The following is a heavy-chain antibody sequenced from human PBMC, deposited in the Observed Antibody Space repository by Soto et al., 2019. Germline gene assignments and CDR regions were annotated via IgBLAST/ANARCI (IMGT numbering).Heavy chain of an antibody. D-gene: IGHD1-1*01. CDR1: GGSFSGYY. CDR2: INHSGST. CDR3: VSLTGTTLYNWFDP. J-gene: IGHJ5*02. V-gene: IGHV4-34*01. Sequence: SETLSLTCAVYGGSFSGYYWSWIRQPPGKGLEWIGEINHSGSTKYNPSLKSRVTISVDTSKNQFSLKLSSVTAADTAVYYCVSLTGTTLYNWFDPWGQGTLVTVSS.